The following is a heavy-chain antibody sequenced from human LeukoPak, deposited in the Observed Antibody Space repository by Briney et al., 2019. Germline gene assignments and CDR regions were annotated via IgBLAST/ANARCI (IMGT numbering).Heavy chain of an antibody. J-gene: IGHJ3*02. CDR2: MEGSRGGR. D-gene: IGHD3-10*01. V-gene: IGHV3-15*04. CDR3: THIGGGLIRGVNVPHAFQT. Sequence: PGGSLRLSCAVSGHPVRGVWVAWVRQAPGKGLEWVGQMEGSRGGRQYATPVKGRFTISGDDSNNVVNLQMDSLKTEDAGVYFCTHIGGGLIRGVNVPHAFQTWGRGTVVIVSS. CDR1: GHPVRGVW.